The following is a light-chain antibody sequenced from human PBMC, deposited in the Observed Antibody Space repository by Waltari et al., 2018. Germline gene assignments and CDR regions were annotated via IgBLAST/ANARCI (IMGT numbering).Light chain of an antibody. CDR3: ASYAGTSKLV. CDR1: SSDIGGYNS. CDR2: EVN. J-gene: IGLJ2*01. V-gene: IGLV2-8*01. Sequence: QSALTQPPSASGSPGQSVTISCPGTSSDIGGYNSVSWYQQHPGKAPKLMIYEVNKRPSGVPDRFSGFKSVNTASLTVSGLQAEDEADYYCASYAGTSKLVFGGGTKLTVV.